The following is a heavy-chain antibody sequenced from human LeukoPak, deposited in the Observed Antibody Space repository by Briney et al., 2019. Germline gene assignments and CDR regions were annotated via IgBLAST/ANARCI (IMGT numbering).Heavy chain of an antibody. Sequence: GGSLRLSCAASGSTFSSYAMSWVRQAPGKGLEWVAVIWYDGSNKYYADSVKGRFTISRDNSKNTLYLQMNSLRAEDTAVYYCARGPSGYSYGGYDYWGQGTLVTVSS. CDR1: GSTFSSYA. J-gene: IGHJ4*02. CDR2: IWYDGSNK. D-gene: IGHD5-18*01. CDR3: ARGPSGYSYGGYDY. V-gene: IGHV3-33*08.